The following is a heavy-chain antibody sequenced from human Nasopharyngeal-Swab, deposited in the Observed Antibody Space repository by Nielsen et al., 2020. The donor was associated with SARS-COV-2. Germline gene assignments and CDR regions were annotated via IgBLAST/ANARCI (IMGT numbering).Heavy chain of an antibody. CDR1: GFSLSNARMG. CDR2: IFSNDEK. CDR3: ARISDYTPFDY. V-gene: IGHV2-26*01. D-gene: IGHD4-11*01. Sequence: SGPTLVKPTETLTLTCTVSGFSLSNARMGVSWIRQPPGKALEWLARIFSNDEKSYSTSLKSRLTISKDTSKSQVVLTMTNMDPVDTATYYCARISDYTPFDYWGQGTLVTVSS. J-gene: IGHJ4*02.